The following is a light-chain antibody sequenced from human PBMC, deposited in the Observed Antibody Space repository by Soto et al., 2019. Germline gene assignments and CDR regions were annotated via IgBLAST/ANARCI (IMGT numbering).Light chain of an antibody. CDR3: QQGSSWPRS. V-gene: IGKV3-11*01. CDR2: DAS. CDR1: QSISNS. J-gene: IGKJ4*01. Sequence: EIVLTQSPATLSLSPGERATLSCRASQSISNSLAWYQQRPGQSPRPVIYDASTRATGIPDRFSGSWSRTDCTLTVSGVEAEDFAVYYGQQGSSWPRSFGGGTKVEIK.